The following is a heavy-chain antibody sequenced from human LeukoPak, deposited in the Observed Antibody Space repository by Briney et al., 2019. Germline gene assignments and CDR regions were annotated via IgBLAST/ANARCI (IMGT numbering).Heavy chain of an antibody. CDR1: GGSFSGYY. D-gene: IGHD2-15*01. CDR3: ARPGRYCSGGSCYSDYFDY. J-gene: IGHJ4*02. Sequence: SETLSLTCAVYGGSFSGYYWSWIRQPPGKGLEWIGEINHSGSTNYNPSLKSRVTISVDTSKNQFSLKLSSVTAADTAVYYCARPGRYCSGGSCYSDYFDYWGQGTLVTVSS. V-gene: IGHV4-34*01. CDR2: INHSGST.